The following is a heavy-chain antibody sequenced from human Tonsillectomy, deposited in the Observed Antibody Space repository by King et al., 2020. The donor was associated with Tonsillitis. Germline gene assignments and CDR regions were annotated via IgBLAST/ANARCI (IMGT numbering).Heavy chain of an antibody. V-gene: IGHV1-69*12. CDR3: ARAPSPVWFDP. Sequence: QLVQSGAEGKKPGSSVKVSCKAFGGTFSSYAISWVRQAPGQGLEWMEGRIPLFGTPNFAQKFQGRLTLNADESTSTAYMELSSLRSEDTAVYYCARAPSPVWFDPWGQGTLVTVSS. J-gene: IGHJ5*02. CDR2: RIPLFGTP. CDR1: GGTFSSYA.